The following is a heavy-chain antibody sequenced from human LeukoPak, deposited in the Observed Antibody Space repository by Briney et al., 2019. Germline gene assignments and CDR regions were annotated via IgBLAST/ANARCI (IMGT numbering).Heavy chain of an antibody. D-gene: IGHD6-13*01. J-gene: IGHJ6*02. V-gene: IGHV3-30*18. CDR1: GFTFSSYG. Sequence: PGRSLRLSCAASGFTFSSYGMPWVRQAPGKGLEWVAVISYDGSNKYYADSVKGRFTISRDNSKNTLYLQMNSLRAEDTAVYYCAKDRIAGIQDYYGMDVWGQGTTVTVSS. CDR2: ISYDGSNK. CDR3: AKDRIAGIQDYYGMDV.